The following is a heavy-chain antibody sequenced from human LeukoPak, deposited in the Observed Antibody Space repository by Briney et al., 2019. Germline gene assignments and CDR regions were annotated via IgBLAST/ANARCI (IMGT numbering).Heavy chain of an antibody. CDR2: IYTRGST. J-gene: IGHJ4*02. CDR3: AGYYYDSSGYSFDY. Sequence: SSETLSLTCTVSGGSISSYYWSWIRQPAGKGLEWIGRIYTRGSTTYNPSLKSRVTMSVDTSKNQFSLKLNSVTAADTAVYYCAGYYYDSSGYSFDYWGQGTLVTVSS. V-gene: IGHV4-4*07. D-gene: IGHD3-22*01. CDR1: GGSISSYY.